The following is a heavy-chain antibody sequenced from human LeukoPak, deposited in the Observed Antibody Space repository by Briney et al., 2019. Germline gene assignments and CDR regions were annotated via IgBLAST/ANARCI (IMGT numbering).Heavy chain of an antibody. Sequence: SQTLSLTCTVSGGSISSGSYYWSWIRQPAGKGLEWIGRIYTSGSTNYNPSLKSRVTISVDTSKNQFSLKLSSVTAADTAVYYCARDFGQQLVLSETPYYYMDVWGKGTTVTVSS. CDR3: ARDFGQQLVLSETPYYYMDV. CDR1: GGSISSGSYY. D-gene: IGHD6-13*01. CDR2: IYTSGST. J-gene: IGHJ6*03. V-gene: IGHV4-61*02.